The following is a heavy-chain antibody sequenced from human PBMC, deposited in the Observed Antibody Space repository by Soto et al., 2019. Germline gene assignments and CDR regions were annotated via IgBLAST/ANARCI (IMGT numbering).Heavy chain of an antibody. CDR2: TYYRSKWYN. D-gene: IGHD1-26*01. CDR1: GDSVSSNTAA. Sequence: SQTLSLTCAISGDSVSSNTAAWNWIRSSPSRGLEWLGRTYYRSKWYNDYAVSVKSRITINPDTSKNQFSLQLNSVTPEDTAVYYCARDMGAEQYYYYYGMDVWGQGTTVTVSS. V-gene: IGHV6-1*01. J-gene: IGHJ6*02. CDR3: ARDMGAEQYYYYYGMDV.